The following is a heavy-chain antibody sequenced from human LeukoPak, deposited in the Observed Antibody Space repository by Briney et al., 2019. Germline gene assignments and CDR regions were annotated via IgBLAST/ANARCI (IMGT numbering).Heavy chain of an antibody. CDR2: ITYDGSIK. CDR3: ARDRGYFDN. Sequence: PGGSLRLSCAASRFTFTSYGMHWVRQAPGKGLEWVAVITYDGSIKNYADSVKGRFTISRDNVQNSLYLQMNSLRAEDTAMYYCARDRGYFDNWGQGTLVTVSS. J-gene: IGHJ4*02. V-gene: IGHV3-30*03. CDR1: RFTFTSYG.